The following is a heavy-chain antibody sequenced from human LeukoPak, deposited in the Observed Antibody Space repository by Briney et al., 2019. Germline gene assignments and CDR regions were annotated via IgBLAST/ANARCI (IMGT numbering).Heavy chain of an antibody. CDR2: ISAYNGNT. Sequence: ASVKVSCKASGYTFTGYYMHWVRQAPGQGLEWMGWISAYNGNTNYAQKLQGRVTMTTDTSTSTAYMELRSLRSDDTAVYYCARVGYCSSTSCFRPADYWGQGTLVTVSS. D-gene: IGHD2-2*01. J-gene: IGHJ4*02. CDR3: ARVGYCSSTSCFRPADY. V-gene: IGHV1-18*04. CDR1: GYTFTGYY.